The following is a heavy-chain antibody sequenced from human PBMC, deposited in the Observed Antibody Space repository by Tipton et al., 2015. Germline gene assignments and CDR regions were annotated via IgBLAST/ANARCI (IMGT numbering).Heavy chain of an antibody. D-gene: IGHD2-8*01. Sequence: SLRLSCTASGFTFDDYAMHWVRQAPGKGLEWVSGISWNSGRIGYADSVKGRFTISRDSAKNSLYLQMNSLRAEDTALYYCAKAREDIVIMPAMGVWGQGTTVTVS. CDR2: ISWNSGRI. V-gene: IGHV3-9*01. CDR1: GFTFDDYA. J-gene: IGHJ6*02. CDR3: AKAREDIVIMPAMGV.